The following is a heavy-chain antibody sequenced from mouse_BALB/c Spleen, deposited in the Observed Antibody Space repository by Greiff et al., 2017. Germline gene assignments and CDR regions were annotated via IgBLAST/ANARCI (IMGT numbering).Heavy chain of an antibody. J-gene: IGHJ4*01. V-gene: IGHV5-12-1*01. D-gene: IGHD1-1*01. CDR3: ARQDYGRGDAMDY. Sequence: EVQLVESGGGLVKPGGSLKLSCAASGFAFSSYDMSWVRQTPEKRLEWVAYISSGGGSTYYPDTVKGRFTISRDNAKNTLYLQMSSLKSEDTAMYYCARQDYGRGDAMDYWGQGTSVTVSS. CDR2: ISSGGGST. CDR1: GFAFSSYD.